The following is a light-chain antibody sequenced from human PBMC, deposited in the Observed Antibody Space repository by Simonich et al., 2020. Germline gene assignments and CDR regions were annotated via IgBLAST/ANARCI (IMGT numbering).Light chain of an antibody. Sequence: DIVMTQSPDSLAVSLGERATINCKSSQSVLYSSNNKNYLAWYQQKPGQPPKLLIYWASTRESGVTERFSGSGSGTDFTLTISSLQPEDFATYYCQQSYSTPPTFGGGTKVEIK. CDR1: QSVLYSSNNKNY. V-gene: IGKV4-1*01. CDR2: WAS. J-gene: IGKJ4*01. CDR3: QQSYSTPPT.